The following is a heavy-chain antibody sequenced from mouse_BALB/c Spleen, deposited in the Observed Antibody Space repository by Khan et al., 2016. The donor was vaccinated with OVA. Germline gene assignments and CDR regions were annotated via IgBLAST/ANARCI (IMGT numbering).Heavy chain of an antibody. D-gene: IGHD2-13*01. CDR1: GYNFTSYW. CDR3: TRSFDSYYFDY. CDR2: IYPAISDT. J-gene: IGHJ2*01. Sequence: VHVKQSGTVLARPGASVKMSCRASGYNFTSYWIHWVKQRPGQGLEWIVAIYPAISDTRYNQKFNGKAKLTAVTSASTAYMELSSLTNEDSAVYYCTRSFDSYYFDYWGQGTTLTVSS. V-gene: IGHV1-5*01.